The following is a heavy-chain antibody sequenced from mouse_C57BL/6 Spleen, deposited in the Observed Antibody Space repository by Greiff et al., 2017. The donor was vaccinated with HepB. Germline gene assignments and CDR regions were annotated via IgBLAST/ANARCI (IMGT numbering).Heavy chain of an antibody. D-gene: IGHD4-1*01. CDR2: ISYDGSN. Sequence: EVKLQESGPGLVKPSQSLSLTCSVTGYSITSGYYWNWIRQFPGNKLEWMGYISYDGSNNYNPSLKNRISITRDTSKNQFFLKLNSVTTEDTATYYCARGLLGRGMGYFDYWGQGTTLTVSS. CDR1: GYSITSGYY. V-gene: IGHV3-6*01. CDR3: ARGLLGRGMGYFDY. J-gene: IGHJ2*01.